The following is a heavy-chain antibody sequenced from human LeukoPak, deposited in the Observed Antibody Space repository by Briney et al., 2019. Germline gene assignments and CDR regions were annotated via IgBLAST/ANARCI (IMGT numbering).Heavy chain of an antibody. D-gene: IGHD6-6*01. V-gene: IGHV5-51*01. CDR1: GYSFTSYW. Sequence: GESLKISCKGSGYSFTSYWISWVRQMPGKGLEWMGIIYPGDSDTGYSPSFRGQVTISADKSISTAYLQWSSLKASDTAMYYCARGYQGSSSGIDAFDIWGQGTMVTVSS. CDR3: ARGYQGSSSGIDAFDI. J-gene: IGHJ3*02. CDR2: IYPGDSDT.